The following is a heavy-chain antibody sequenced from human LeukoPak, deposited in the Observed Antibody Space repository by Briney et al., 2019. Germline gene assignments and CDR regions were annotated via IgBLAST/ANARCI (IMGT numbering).Heavy chain of an antibody. J-gene: IGHJ4*02. V-gene: IGHV3-53*01. CDR2: IYSGGST. CDR1: GFTFSSYW. CDR3: ARVVDTAGYFDY. D-gene: IGHD5-18*01. Sequence: GGSLRLSWAASGFTFSSYWMSWVRQAPGKGLEWVSVIYSGGSTYYADSVKGRFTISRDNSKNTLYLQMNSLRAEDTAVYYCARVVDTAGYFDYWGQGTLVTVSS.